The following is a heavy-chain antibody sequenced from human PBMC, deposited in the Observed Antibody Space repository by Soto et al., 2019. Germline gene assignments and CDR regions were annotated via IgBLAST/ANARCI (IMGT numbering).Heavy chain of an antibody. J-gene: IGHJ5*02. V-gene: IGHV1-69*13. CDR3: ASGGIYVDWFDP. Sequence: ASVKVSCKASGGTFSSYAISWVRQAPGQGLEWMGGIIPIFGTANYAQKFQGRVTITADESTSTAYMELSSLRSEDTAVYYCASGGIYVDWFDPWGQGTLVTVS. CDR2: IIPIFGTA. CDR1: GGTFSSYA. D-gene: IGHD3-10*02.